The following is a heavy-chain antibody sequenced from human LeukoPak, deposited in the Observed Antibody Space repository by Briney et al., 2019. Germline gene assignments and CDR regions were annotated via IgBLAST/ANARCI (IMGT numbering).Heavy chain of an antibody. Sequence: SVKVSCTASGGTFSSYAISWVRQAPGQGLEWMGGIIPIFGTANYAQKFQGRVTITADESTSTAYMELSSLRSEDTAVYYCARSLGEDLEAPSVWGQGTLVTVSS. V-gene: IGHV1-69*13. J-gene: IGHJ4*02. CDR3: ARSLGEDLEAPSV. CDR2: IIPIFGTA. CDR1: GGTFSSYA. D-gene: IGHD5/OR15-5a*01.